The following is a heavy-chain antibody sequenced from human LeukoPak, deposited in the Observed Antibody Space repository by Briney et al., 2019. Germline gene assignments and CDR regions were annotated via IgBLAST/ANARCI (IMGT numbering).Heavy chain of an antibody. Sequence: GGSLRLSCAASGFTLSTYWMSWVRQAPGKGLEWVANIKRDGSEKYYMDSVKGRFTISRDNAKNSLYLQMSSLRVEDTAVYYCVRDDGATKPCWGQGTLVTVSS. CDR2: IKRDGSEK. CDR1: GFTLSTYW. J-gene: IGHJ4*02. D-gene: IGHD1-26*01. CDR3: VRDDGATKPC. V-gene: IGHV3-7*01.